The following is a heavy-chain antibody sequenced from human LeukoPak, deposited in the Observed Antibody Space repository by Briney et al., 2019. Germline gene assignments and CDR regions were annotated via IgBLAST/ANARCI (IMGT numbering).Heavy chain of an antibody. CDR1: GFTFSSFA. CDR3: PSGTRGYFDS. V-gene: IGHV3-23*01. CDR2: ISGSGGST. J-gene: IGHJ4*02. D-gene: IGHD5-12*01. Sequence: PGGSLRLSCAASGFTFSSFAMTWVRQAPGKGLEWVSAISGSGGSTYYADSVKGRFTISRDNAKNTLYLQMSSLGAEDTAVYYCPSGTRGYFDSWGQGPLVTVSS.